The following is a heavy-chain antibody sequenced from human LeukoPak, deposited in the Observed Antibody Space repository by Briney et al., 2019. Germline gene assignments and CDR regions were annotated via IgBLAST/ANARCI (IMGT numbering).Heavy chain of an antibody. J-gene: IGHJ4*01. D-gene: IGHD3-16*01. V-gene: IGHV3-48*03. CDR2: ISKSGNTI. CDR3: ARGPYSSDYEGDHFVY. CDR1: GCTFSSYE. Sequence: GGSLTLLCAVSGCTFSSYEMNWVRQAPGKGLEWVSYISKSGNTIYYAGSVKGRFTVSRDNVKNSVYLQMNSLRVEDTAIYYCARGPYSSDYEGDHFVYWGQGSLVTVAS.